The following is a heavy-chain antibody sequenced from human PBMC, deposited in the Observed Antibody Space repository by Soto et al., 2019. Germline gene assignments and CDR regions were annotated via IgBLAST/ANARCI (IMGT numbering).Heavy chain of an antibody. CDR2: IIPILGIA. D-gene: IGHD6-13*01. Sequence: QVQLVQSGAEVKKPGSSVKVSCKASGGTFSSYTISWVRQAPGQGLEWMGRIIPILGIANYAQKFQGRVTSTADKSTSTADMELSSLRSEDTAVYYCARIGGSSWYYYYGMDVWGQGTTVTVSS. CDR3: ARIGGSSWYYYYGMDV. J-gene: IGHJ6*02. V-gene: IGHV1-69*02. CDR1: GGTFSSYT.